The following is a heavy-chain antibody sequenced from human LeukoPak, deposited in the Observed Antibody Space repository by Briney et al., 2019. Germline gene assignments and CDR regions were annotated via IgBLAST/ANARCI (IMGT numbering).Heavy chain of an antibody. D-gene: IGHD3-3*01. V-gene: IGHV4-39*01. CDR1: GDSISHTNFH. CDR3: ARLPRYDFWS. J-gene: IGHJ4*02. Sequence: SETLSLTCTVSGDSISHTNFHWGWIRQPPGKGLEWIGSIYYSGTTNYNPSLKSRVTISVDTSKKQFSLKLRSVTAADTAVYYCARLPRYDFWSWGQGTLVTVSS. CDR2: IYYSGTT.